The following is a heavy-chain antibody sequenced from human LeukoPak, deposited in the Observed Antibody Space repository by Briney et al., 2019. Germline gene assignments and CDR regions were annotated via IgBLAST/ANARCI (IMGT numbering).Heavy chain of an antibody. CDR1: GFTFDDYA. CDR2: ISWNSGSI. D-gene: IGHD1-26*01. J-gene: IGHJ4*02. V-gene: IGHV3-9*01. CDR3: VTVVPGAPNLLGY. Sequence: PGGSLRLSCAASGFTFDDYAMHWVRQAPGKGLEWVSGISWNSGSIGYADSVKGRFTISRDNAKNSLYLQMNSLRGEDTAAYYCVTVVPGAPNLLGYWGQGTLVTVSS.